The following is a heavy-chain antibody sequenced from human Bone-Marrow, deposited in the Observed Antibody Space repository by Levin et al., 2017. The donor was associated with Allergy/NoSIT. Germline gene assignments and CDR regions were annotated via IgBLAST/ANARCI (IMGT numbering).Heavy chain of an antibody. D-gene: IGHD3-22*01. CDR2: IYSSGRT. CDR1: GGSIRSFY. Sequence: SQTLSLPCTVSGGSIRSFYWSWIRPPAGKGLEWIGRIYSSGRTDYQSSLKSRVTMSLDTSKNQVSLKLASVTAADTALYYCARDSGGSGYPDYWGQGTLVTVSS. V-gene: IGHV4-4*07. J-gene: IGHJ4*02. CDR3: ARDSGGSGYPDY.